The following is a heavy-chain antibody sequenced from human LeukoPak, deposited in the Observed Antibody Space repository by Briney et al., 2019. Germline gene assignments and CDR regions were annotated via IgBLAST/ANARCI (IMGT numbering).Heavy chain of an antibody. Sequence: GSLRLSCAVSGFSVSGYWMTWVRQATGKGLEWVANIKQDGSEKNYVDSVKGRFTISRDNAENSLFLQMNSLRVEDTAVYYCAREWQGGIAAAGTRIEGDYWGQGTLVAVSS. CDR2: IKQDGSEK. CDR1: GFSVSGYW. J-gene: IGHJ4*02. CDR3: AREWQGGIAAAGTRIEGDY. V-gene: IGHV3-7*01. D-gene: IGHD6-13*01.